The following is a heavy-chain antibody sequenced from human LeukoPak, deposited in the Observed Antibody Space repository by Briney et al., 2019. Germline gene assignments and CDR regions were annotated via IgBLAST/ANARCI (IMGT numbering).Heavy chain of an antibody. Sequence: GVSLRLSCAASGFTFSSYSMNWVRQAPGKGLEWVSSISSSSSYIYYADSVKGRFTISRDNAKNSLYLQMSSLRAEDTAVYYCARDRTYDSSGYYAYWGQGTLVTVSS. J-gene: IGHJ4*02. CDR3: ARDRTYDSSGYYAY. CDR2: ISSSSSYI. V-gene: IGHV3-21*01. CDR1: GFTFSSYS. D-gene: IGHD3-22*01.